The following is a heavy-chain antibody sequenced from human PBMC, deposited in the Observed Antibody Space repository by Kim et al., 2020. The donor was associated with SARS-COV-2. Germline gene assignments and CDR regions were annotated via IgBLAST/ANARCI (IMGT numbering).Heavy chain of an antibody. J-gene: IGHJ3*02. CDR1: GGTFSSYA. V-gene: IGHV1-69*13. CDR3: ARDSEWLRSVGDAFDI. CDR2: IIPIFGTA. D-gene: IGHD5-12*01. Sequence: SVKVSCKASGGTFSSYAISWVRQAPGQGLEWMGGIIPIFGTANYAQKFQGRVTITADESTSTAYMELSSLRSEDTAVYYCARDSEWLRSVGDAFDIWGQGTMVTASS.